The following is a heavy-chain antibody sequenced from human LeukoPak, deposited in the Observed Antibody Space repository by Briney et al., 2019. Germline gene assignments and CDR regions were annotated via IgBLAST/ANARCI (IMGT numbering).Heavy chain of an antibody. Sequence: GGSLRLSCVASGMTFSSYGMHWVRQAPGKGLEWVAVIWYDGNKKYYADSVKGRFSITRDNSKNTLYLEMNSLRVDDTAVYFCAKDKTTVATVLDHWGQGSLVTVSS. V-gene: IGHV3-30*02. CDR3: AKDKTTVATVLDH. CDR2: IWYDGNKK. CDR1: GMTFSSYG. D-gene: IGHD4-23*01. J-gene: IGHJ4*02.